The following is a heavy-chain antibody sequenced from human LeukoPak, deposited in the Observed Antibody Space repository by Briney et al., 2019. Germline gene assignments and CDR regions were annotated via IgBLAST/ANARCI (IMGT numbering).Heavy chain of an antibody. CDR3: ARVHLAVAGTGYPDY. J-gene: IGHJ4*02. V-gene: IGHV4-39*01. CDR2: IYYSGST. D-gene: IGHD6-19*01. CDR1: GGSISSSSYY. Sequence: SETLSLTCTVSGGSISSSSYYWGRIRQPPGKGLEWIGSIYYSGSTYYNPSLKSRVTISVDTSKNQFSLKLSSVTAADTAVYYCARVHLAVAGTGYPDYWGQGTLVTVSS.